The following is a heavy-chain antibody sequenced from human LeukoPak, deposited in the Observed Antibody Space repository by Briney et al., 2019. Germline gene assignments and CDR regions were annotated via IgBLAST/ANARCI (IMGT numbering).Heavy chain of an antibody. CDR3: ARDLGSQNYFDF. V-gene: IGHV4-4*02. CDR2: IYRNGNT. Sequence: SEALSLTCAVSGGSISSNNWWSWVRQPPGKGLEWIGEIYRNGNTNYNPSLKRRVTISMDKSKNQFTLTLNSVTAADTAVYYCARDLGSQNYFDFWGRGVLVTVSS. D-gene: IGHD5-12*01. J-gene: IGHJ4*02. CDR1: GGSISSNNW.